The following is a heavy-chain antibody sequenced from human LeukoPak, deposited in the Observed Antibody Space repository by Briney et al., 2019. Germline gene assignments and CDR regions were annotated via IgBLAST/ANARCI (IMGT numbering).Heavy chain of an antibody. CDR3: ARGSSSSWYIYFQH. CDR2: ISTSGNTI. CDR1: GFTFSGYE. D-gene: IGHD6-13*01. V-gene: IGHV3-48*03. J-gene: IGHJ1*01. Sequence: QPGGSLRLSCAASGFTFSGYEMSWVRQAPGKGLEWVSCISTSGNTIYYADSLKGRFTVSRDNARNSLYLQMNSLRDEDTAVYYCARGSSSSWYIYFQHWGQGTLVTVSS.